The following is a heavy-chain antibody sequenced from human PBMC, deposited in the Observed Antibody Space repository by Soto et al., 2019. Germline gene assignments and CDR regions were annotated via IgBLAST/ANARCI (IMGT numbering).Heavy chain of an antibody. D-gene: IGHD2-2*01. J-gene: IGHJ3*02. V-gene: IGHV3-23*01. CDR2: ISGSGGST. CDR3: AKDTWPDIVVVPAANLCAFDI. CDR1: GFTFSSYA. Sequence: QPGGSLRLSCAASGFTFSSYAMSWVRQAPGKGLEWVSAISGSGGSTYYADSVKGRFTISRDNSKNTLYLQMNSLRAEDTAVYYCAKDTWPDIVVVPAANLCAFDIWGQGTMVTVSS.